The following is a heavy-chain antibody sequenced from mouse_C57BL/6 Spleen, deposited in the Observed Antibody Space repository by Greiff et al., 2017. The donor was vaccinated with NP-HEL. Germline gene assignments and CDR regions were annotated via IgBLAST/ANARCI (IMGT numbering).Heavy chain of an antibody. Sequence: VQLKESGAELVRPGTSVKVSCKASGYAFTNYLIEWVKQRPGQGLEWIGVINPGSGGTNYNEKFKGKATLTADKSSSTAYMQLSSLTSEDSAVYFCARSNPRQPFDYWGQGTTLTVSS. CDR1: GYAFTNYL. V-gene: IGHV1-54*01. J-gene: IGHJ2*01. D-gene: IGHD3-2*01. CDR3: ARSNPRQPFDY. CDR2: INPGSGGT.